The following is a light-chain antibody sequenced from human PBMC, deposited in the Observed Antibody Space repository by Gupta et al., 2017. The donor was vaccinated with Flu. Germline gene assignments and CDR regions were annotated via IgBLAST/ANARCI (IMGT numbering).Light chain of an antibody. CDR3: QQYKNWPPWT. J-gene: IGKJ1*01. Sequence: EIVMTQSPVTLSVSPGERATLSCRASQSVSSSLAWYQQKPGQAPRLLIYDASTRAAGLPARFSGSGSGTEFSLTISSRQSEDVAVYYCQQYKNWPPWTFGQGTKVEI. V-gene: IGKV3-15*01. CDR1: QSVSSS. CDR2: DAS.